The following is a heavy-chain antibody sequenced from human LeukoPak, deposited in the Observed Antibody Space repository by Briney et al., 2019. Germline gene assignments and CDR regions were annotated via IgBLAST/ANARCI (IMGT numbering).Heavy chain of an antibody. V-gene: IGHV4-39*01. J-gene: IGHJ4*02. CDR2: IYYSGST. CDR1: GGSISSSSYY. D-gene: IGHD4/OR15-4a*01. Sequence: SETLSLTCTVSGGSISSSSYYWGWIRQPPGKGLEWIGSIYYSGSTYYNPSLKSRVTISVDTSKNQFSLKLSSVTAADTAVYYCARSPSLVGADFDYWGQGTLVTVSS. CDR3: ARSPSLVGADFDY.